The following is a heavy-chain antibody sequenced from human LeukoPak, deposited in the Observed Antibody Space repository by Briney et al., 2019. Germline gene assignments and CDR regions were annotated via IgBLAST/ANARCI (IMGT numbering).Heavy chain of an antibody. CDR1: GVSFSGYY. J-gene: IGHJ4*02. CDR2: INHSGST. D-gene: IGHD3-22*01. CDR3: ARDSSGYYYFDY. V-gene: IGHV4-34*01. Sequence: PSETLSLTCAVYGVSFSGYYWSWIRQPPGKGLEWIGEINHSGSTNYNPSLKSRVTISVDTSKNQFSLKLSSVTAADTAVYYCARDSSGYYYFDYWGQGTLVTVSS.